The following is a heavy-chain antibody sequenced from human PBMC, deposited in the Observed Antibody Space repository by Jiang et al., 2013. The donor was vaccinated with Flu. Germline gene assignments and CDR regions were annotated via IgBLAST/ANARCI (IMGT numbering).Heavy chain of an antibody. CDR1: GGSVSSGDSY. J-gene: IGHJ6*02. Sequence: EYGPGLVKTSQTLSLTCTISGGSVSSGDSYWTWIRQPPGRGLEWIGYISYTGSASYNPNPSLAGRLVISLGXSKNPVFPETYSVTAADTALYYCARERVDLDSGRAYYGLDVWGQGTXVTVSS. D-gene: IGHD3-10*01. CDR2: ISYTGSA. CDR3: ARERVDLDSGRAYYGLDV. V-gene: IGHV4-30-4*01.